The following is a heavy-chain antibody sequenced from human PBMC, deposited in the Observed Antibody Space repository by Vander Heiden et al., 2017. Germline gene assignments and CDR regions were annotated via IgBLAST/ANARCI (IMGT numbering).Heavy chain of an antibody. CDR1: GFAFSCYA. D-gene: IGHD7-27*01. J-gene: IGHJ4*02. CDR3: ARGGDPGVFDY. V-gene: IGHV3-30-3*01. CDR2: ISYDGSNK. Sequence: QVQLGESGGGVVQPGRSLRPSCAASGFAFSCYAMHWVRQAPGKGLEWVAVISYDGSNKYYADSVKGRFPISRDNSKNPLYLQMDSLGAEDTAVYYCARGGDPGVFDYWGQGTLVTVSS.